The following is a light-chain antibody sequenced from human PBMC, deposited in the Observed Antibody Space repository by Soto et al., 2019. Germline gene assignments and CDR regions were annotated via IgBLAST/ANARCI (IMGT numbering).Light chain of an antibody. V-gene: IGKV3-15*01. Sequence: EVVMTQSPATLSVSPGERATLSCRAREAISSNLAWYQHKPGQAPRLLIYGASTRAPGIPARFSGSGSETEFTLTISSLQSEDFAVYYCQQYGNSPQTFGQGTKVDIK. CDR1: EAISSN. J-gene: IGKJ1*01. CDR2: GAS. CDR3: QQYGNSPQT.